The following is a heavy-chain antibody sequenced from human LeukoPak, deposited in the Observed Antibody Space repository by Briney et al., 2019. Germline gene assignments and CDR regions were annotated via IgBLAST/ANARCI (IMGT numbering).Heavy chain of an antibody. Sequence: SETLSLTCTVSGGSIISSSYYWGWIRQPPGKWLEWIGSIYYSGRTYYNPSLKSRVNISVDTSKNQFSMKLSSVTAADKAVYSCARDPYDSSGDDAFDIWGKGTMVTVSS. CDR1: GGSIISSSYY. CDR2: IYYSGRT. CDR3: ARDPYDSSGDDAFDI. J-gene: IGHJ3*02. V-gene: IGHV4-39*07. D-gene: IGHD3-22*01.